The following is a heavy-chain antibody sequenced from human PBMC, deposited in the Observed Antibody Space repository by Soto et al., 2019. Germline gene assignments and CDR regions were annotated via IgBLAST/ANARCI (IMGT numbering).Heavy chain of an antibody. CDR1: GYTFTSYG. D-gene: IGHD6-13*01. CDR3: ARERSAAGTGWFDP. V-gene: IGHV1-18*01. J-gene: IGHJ5*02. Sequence: ASVKVSCKASGYTFTSYGISWVRQAPGQGLERMGWMSAYNGNTNYAQKFQGRVTMTMNTSISTAYMELSSLRYEDTAVYYCARERSAAGTGWFDPWGQGTLVTVSS. CDR2: MSAYNGNT.